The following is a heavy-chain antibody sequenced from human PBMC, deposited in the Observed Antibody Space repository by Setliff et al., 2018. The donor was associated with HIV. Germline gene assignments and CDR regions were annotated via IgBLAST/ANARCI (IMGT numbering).Heavy chain of an antibody. Sequence: VKVSCKVSGYGLRDFYIHWVQQAPGKGLEWMGLVYPEDGQTIYAEKFQGRVTITAATSTGTSYMYLSRLRSEDTAVYYCARSRQEGVYFYYYMDFWGQGTTVTVSS. V-gene: IGHV1-69-2*01. CDR3: ARSRQEGVYFYYYMDF. J-gene: IGHJ6*02. CDR1: GYGLRDFY. CDR2: VYPEDGQT.